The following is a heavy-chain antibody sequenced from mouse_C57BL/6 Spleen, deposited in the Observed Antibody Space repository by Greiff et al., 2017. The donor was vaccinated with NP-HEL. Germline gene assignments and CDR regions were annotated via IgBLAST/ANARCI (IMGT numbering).Heavy chain of an antibody. D-gene: IGHD1-1*01. V-gene: IGHV1-59*01. CDR1: GYTFTSYW. Sequence: QVQLQQPGAELVRPGPSVKLSCKASGYTFTSYWMHWVKQRPGQGLEWIGVIDPSDSYTNYNQKFKGKATLTVDTSSSTAYMQLSSQTSEDSAVYYCAREGITTVVRAMDYWGQGTSVTVSS. CDR3: AREGITTVVRAMDY. CDR2: IDPSDSYT. J-gene: IGHJ4*01.